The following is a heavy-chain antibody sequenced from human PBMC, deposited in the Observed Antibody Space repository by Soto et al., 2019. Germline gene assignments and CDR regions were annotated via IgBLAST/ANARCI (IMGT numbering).Heavy chain of an antibody. J-gene: IGHJ3*02. CDR1: AGSSSSGY. D-gene: IGHD3-3*01. V-gene: IGHV4-59*01. CDR3: ARGWSGKDAFDI. CDR2: IYYSGST. Sequence: KPSETLSLICTVAAGSSSSGYWSWIRQPPGKGLEWIGYIYYSGSTNYTPSLKSRVNISVDTSKNQFSLKLSSVTAADTAVYYCARGWSGKDAFDIWGQGTMVT.